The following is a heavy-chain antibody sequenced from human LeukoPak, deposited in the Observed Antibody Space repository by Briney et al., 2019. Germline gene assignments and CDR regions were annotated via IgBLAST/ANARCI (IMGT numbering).Heavy chain of an antibody. CDR2: IIPIFGTA. Sequence: GSSVKVSCKASGGTFSSYAISWVRQAPGQGLEWMGGIIPIFGTANYAQKFQGRVTITAGKSTSTAYMELSSLRSEDTAVYYCASSPRVESSGGYAGNYYGMDVWGKGTTVTVSS. J-gene: IGHJ6*04. D-gene: IGHD6-19*01. V-gene: IGHV1-69*06. CDR1: GGTFSSYA. CDR3: ASSPRVESSGGYAGNYYGMDV.